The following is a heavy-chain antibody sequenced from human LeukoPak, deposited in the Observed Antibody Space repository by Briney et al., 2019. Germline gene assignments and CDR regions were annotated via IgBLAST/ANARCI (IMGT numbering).Heavy chain of an antibody. D-gene: IGHD3-10*01. CDR2: IYYSGST. CDR1: GGSISSYY. Sequence: SETLSLTSTVSGGSISSYYWSWIRPPPGKGLEWIGYIYYSGSTYYNPSLKSRVTISVDTSKNQFSLKLSSVAAADTAVYYCARSQRTGVIWFDPWGQGTLVTVSS. CDR3: ARSQRTGVIWFDP. J-gene: IGHJ5*02. V-gene: IGHV4-59*08.